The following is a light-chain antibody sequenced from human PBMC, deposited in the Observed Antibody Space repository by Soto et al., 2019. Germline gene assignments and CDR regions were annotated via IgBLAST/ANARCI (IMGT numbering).Light chain of an antibody. CDR2: GAS. J-gene: IGKJ1*01. Sequence: EIVMTQSPATLSASPGERATLSCRASQSVSSNLAWYQQKPGQAPSLLIYGASTRATGIPARFSGSGSGTEFTLTISSLQSEDFAVYSCQQYNNWPPWTFGQGTKVEIK. CDR3: QQYNNWPPWT. CDR1: QSVSSN. V-gene: IGKV3-15*01.